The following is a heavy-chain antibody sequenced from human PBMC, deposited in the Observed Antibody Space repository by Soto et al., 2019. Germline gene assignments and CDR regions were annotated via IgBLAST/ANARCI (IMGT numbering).Heavy chain of an antibody. V-gene: IGHV3-23*01. J-gene: IGHJ4*02. CDR2: LSGSGDDT. Sequence: EVQLLESGGGLVQPGGSLRLSCAASGFTFSTYAMSWVRQAPGKGLEWVSGLSGSGDDTYYADSVKGRFTISRDNSKNTLFLQMNSLRADDTAVYYCATAEDYYFDYWGQGTLVTVSS. D-gene: IGHD7-27*01. CDR1: GFTFSTYA. CDR3: ATAEDYYFDY.